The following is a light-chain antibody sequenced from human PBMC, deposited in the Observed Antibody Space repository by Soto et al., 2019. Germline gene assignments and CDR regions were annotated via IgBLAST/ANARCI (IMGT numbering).Light chain of an antibody. CDR3: QQYNNWPPWT. J-gene: IGKJ1*01. V-gene: IGKV3-15*01. Sequence: EIVLTQSPGTLSLSPGERATLSCRVSQTIGSSYLAWYQQKPGQAPRLLIYGASTRATGIPARFSGSGSGTEFTLTISSLQSEDFAVYYCQQYNNWPPWTFGQGTKVDIK. CDR1: QTIGSSY. CDR2: GAS.